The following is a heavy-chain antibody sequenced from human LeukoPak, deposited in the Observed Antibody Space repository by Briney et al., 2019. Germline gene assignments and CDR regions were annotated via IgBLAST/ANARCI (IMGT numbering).Heavy chain of an antibody. J-gene: IGHJ4*02. D-gene: IGHD3-10*01. CDR3: AKDENYYGSGSYRY. CDR1: GFTFSSYS. CDR2: ISSSSSYI. V-gene: IGHV3-21*01. Sequence: GGSLRLSCAASGFTFSSYSMNWVRQAPEKGLEWVSSISSSSSYIYYADSVKGRFTISRDNSKNTLYLQMNSLRAEDTAVYYCAKDENYYGSGSYRYWGQGTLVTVSS.